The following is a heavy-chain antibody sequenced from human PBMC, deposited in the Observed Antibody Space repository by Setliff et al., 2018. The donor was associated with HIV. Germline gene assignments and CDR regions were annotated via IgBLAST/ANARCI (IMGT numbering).Heavy chain of an antibody. V-gene: IGHV4-39*01. D-gene: IGHD3-3*01. CDR3: ARSVGYTFWSGYLI. CDR1: GGSISGSGYY. CDR2: IYYTGSG. J-gene: IGHJ4*02. Sequence: PSETLSLTCSVSGGSISGSGYYWGWVRQAPGKGLEWIGSIYYTGSGYYSPSLKSRVSMSVDTSRNQISLRLTSMTPADTAVYYCARSVGYTFWSGYLIWGQGTLVTVSS.